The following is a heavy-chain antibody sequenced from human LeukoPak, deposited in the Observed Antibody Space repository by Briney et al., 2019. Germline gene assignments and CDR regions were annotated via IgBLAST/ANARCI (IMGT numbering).Heavy chain of an antibody. J-gene: IGHJ4*02. CDR3: ARDRGEQQLVFDY. V-gene: IGHV3-23*01. Sequence: GGSLRLSCAASGFTFSNFGMSWVGQAPGKGLEWVSVISGSGGSTYYADSVKGRFTISRDNSKNTLYLQMNSLRADDTAVYYCARDRGEQQLVFDYWGQGTLVTVSS. D-gene: IGHD6-13*01. CDR2: ISGSGGST. CDR1: GFTFSNFG.